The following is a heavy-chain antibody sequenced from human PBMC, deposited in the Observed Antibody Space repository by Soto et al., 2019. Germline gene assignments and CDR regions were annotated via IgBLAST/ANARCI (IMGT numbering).Heavy chain of an antibody. V-gene: IGHV3-23*01. CDR2: ITGSGEST. CDR1: GFTFRTYA. CDR3: EKDADGSGYFEHWFDS. J-gene: IGHJ5*01. Sequence: EVQLLESGGGLVQPGGSLRLSCAASGFTFRTYAMSWVRQAPGKGLEWVSGITGSGESTYYADSVKGRFTISRDNSKNTLYLQMNRLRAEDTADYYCEKDADGSGYFEHWFDSWGQGTLVTVSS. D-gene: IGHD3-22*01.